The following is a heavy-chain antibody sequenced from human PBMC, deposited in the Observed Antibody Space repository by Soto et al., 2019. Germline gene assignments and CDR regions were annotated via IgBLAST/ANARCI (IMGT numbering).Heavy chain of an antibody. V-gene: IGHV3-33*01. D-gene: IGHD6-6*01. J-gene: IGHJ6*02. CDR1: GFTFSSYG. CDR3: ARDGARLWQLVNGGMDV. Sequence: GGSLRLSCAASGFTFSSYGMHWVRQAPGKGLEWVAVIWYDGSNKYYADSVKGRFTISRDNSKNTLYLQMNSLRAEDTAVYYCARDGARLWQLVNGGMDVWGQGTTVTVSS. CDR2: IWYDGSNK.